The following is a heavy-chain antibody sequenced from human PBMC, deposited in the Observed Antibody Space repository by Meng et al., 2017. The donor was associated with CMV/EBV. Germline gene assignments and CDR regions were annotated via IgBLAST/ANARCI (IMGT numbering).Heavy chain of an antibody. J-gene: IGHJ6*02. CDR2: ISSSADST. CDR3: ARKKGGFRPAANGVGYYYYGMDV. D-gene: IGHD3-16*01. Sequence: GGSLRLSCVASGFTFSSYDMSWVRQAPGKGLEWVATISSSADSTYYADSVKGRFTISRDKSKNMLYLQMHSLRAEDTAVYYCARKKGGFRPAANGVGYYYYGMDVWGQGTTVTVSS. V-gene: IGHV3-23*01. CDR1: GFTFSSYD.